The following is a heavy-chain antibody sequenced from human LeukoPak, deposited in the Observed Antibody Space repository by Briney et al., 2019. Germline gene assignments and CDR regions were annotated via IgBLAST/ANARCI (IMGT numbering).Heavy chain of an antibody. Sequence: GGSLRLSCAASGFTFSSYSMNWVRQAPGKGLEWVSSISSSSNYIYYADSVKGRFTISRDNAKNSLYLQMNSLRAEDTAVYYCARISLAAAGTLSFDYWGQGTLVTVSS. CDR1: GFTFSSYS. J-gene: IGHJ4*02. D-gene: IGHD6-13*01. V-gene: IGHV3-21*01. CDR2: ISSSSNYI. CDR3: ARISLAAAGTLSFDY.